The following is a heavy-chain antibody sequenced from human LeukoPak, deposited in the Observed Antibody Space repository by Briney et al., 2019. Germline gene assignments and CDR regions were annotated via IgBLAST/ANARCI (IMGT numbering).Heavy chain of an antibody. J-gene: IGHJ3*01. CDR2: ITSSGST. D-gene: IGHD3-10*01. Sequence: GGSLRLSCAASGFTFSSFGMSWVRQAPGKGLEWVSGITSSGSTYYADSVKGRFTISRDNSKNTLYLQMNSLRAEDTAVYYCAKDWPMGGSASYSWGQGTMVTVSS. CDR3: AKDWPMGGSASYS. CDR1: GFTFSSFG. V-gene: IGHV3-23*01.